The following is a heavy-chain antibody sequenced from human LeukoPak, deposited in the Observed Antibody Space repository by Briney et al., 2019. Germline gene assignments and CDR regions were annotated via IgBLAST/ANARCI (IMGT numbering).Heavy chain of an antibody. V-gene: IGHV5-51*01. Sequence: GESLKISCKGSGYSFTSYWIRWVRQIPGKGLEWMGIIYPGDSDTRYSPSFQGQVTISADKSICTAYLQWSSLKASDTAMYYCARHDDYYYDSSGYPDYWGQGTLVTVSS. CDR1: GYSFTSYW. CDR3: ARHDDYYYDSSGYPDY. CDR2: IYPGDSDT. D-gene: IGHD3-22*01. J-gene: IGHJ4*02.